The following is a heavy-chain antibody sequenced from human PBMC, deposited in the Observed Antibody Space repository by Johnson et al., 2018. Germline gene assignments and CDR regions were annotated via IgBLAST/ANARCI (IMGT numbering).Heavy chain of an antibody. CDR3: TSREWSGYYYYGMDV. CDR1: GFTFSSYS. J-gene: IGHJ6*02. CDR2: ISSSSSYI. D-gene: IGHD3-3*01. Sequence: VQLVESGGGVVQPGRSLRLSCAASGFTFSSYSMNWVRQAPGKGLEWVSSISSSSSYISYADSVKGRFTISRDDARSSVYLQMHSLRAHDTAVYYCTSREWSGYYYYGMDVWGQGTTVTVSS. V-gene: IGHV3-21*01.